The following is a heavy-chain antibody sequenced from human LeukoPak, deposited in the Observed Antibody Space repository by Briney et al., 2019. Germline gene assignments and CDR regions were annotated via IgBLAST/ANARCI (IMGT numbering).Heavy chain of an antibody. D-gene: IGHD3-3*01. Sequence: QTGGSLRLSCAASGFTFSNAWMSWVRQAPGKGLEWVSTISDSGDNTYYADSVKGRFTISRDNSKNTLYLQMNSLRAEDTAVYYCAKANSITIFGVISPVDYWGQGTLVTVSS. CDR1: GFTFSNAW. J-gene: IGHJ4*02. V-gene: IGHV3-23*01. CDR3: AKANSITIFGVISPVDY. CDR2: ISDSGDNT.